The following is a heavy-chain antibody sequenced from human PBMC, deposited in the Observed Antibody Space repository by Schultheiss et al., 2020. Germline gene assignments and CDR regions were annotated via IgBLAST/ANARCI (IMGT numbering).Heavy chain of an antibody. V-gene: IGHV2-5*01. Sequence: SGPTLVKPTQTLTLTCTFSGFSLSTSGVGVGWIRQPPGKALEWLALIYWNDDKRYSPSLKSRLTITKDTSKNQVVLTMTNMDPVDTATYYCARIVGYGDYNVGVSHPNDAFDIWGQGTMVTVSS. J-gene: IGHJ3*02. CDR1: GFSLSTSGVG. CDR3: ARIVGYGDYNVGVSHPNDAFDI. D-gene: IGHD4-17*01. CDR2: IYWNDDK.